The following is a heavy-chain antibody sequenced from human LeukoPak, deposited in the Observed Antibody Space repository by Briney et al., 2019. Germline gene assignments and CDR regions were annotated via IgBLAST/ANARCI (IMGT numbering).Heavy chain of an antibody. CDR1: GGSISSYY. J-gene: IGHJ5*02. D-gene: IGHD3-22*01. CDR3: ARVSNYDSENWFDP. CDR2: IYYSGST. Sequence: SETLSLTXTVSGGSISSYYWSWIRQPPGKGLEWIGYIYYSGSTNYNPSLKSRVTISVDTSKNQFSLKLSSVTAADTAVYYCARVSNYDSENWFDPWGQGTLVTVSS. V-gene: IGHV4-59*01.